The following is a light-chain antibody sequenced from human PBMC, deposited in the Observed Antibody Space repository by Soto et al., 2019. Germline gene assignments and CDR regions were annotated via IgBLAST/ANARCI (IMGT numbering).Light chain of an antibody. J-gene: IGLJ3*02. Sequence: QSALTQPASVSGSPGQSITISCTRTSSDVGTYNFVSWYQQHPGKAPKLIIYDVSNRPSGVSNRFSGSKSGNTASLTISGLQADDESDYYCTSFTSTNTRWVFGGGTKLTVL. CDR2: DVS. CDR3: TSFTSTNTRWV. V-gene: IGLV2-14*03. CDR1: SSDVGTYNF.